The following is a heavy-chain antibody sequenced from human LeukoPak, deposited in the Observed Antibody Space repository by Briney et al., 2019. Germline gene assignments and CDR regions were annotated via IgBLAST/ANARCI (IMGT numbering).Heavy chain of an antibody. V-gene: IGHV3-30*18. CDR1: GFTFSSYG. Sequence: GRSLRLSCAASGFTFSSYGMHWVRQAPGKGLEWVAVISYDGSNKYYADSVKGRFTISRDNSKNTLYLQMNSLRAEDTAVYYCAKAEEYDFWSGYFRLGSGGAPENWGQGTLVTVSS. D-gene: IGHD3-3*01. CDR3: AKAEEYDFWSGYFRLGSGGAPEN. CDR2: ISYDGSNK. J-gene: IGHJ4*02.